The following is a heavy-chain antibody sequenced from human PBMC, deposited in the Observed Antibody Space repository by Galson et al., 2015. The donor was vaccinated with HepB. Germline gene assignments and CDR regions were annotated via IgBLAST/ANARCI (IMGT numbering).Heavy chain of an antibody. V-gene: IGHV1-18*01. Sequence: SVKVSCKASGYTFTSYGISWVRQAPGQGLEWMGWISAYNGNTNYAQKLQGRVTMTTDTSTSTAYMELRSLRSDDTAVYYCARDWRYCSSTSCYMSNWFDPWGQGTLVTASS. J-gene: IGHJ5*02. D-gene: IGHD2-2*02. CDR2: ISAYNGNT. CDR3: ARDWRYCSSTSCYMSNWFDP. CDR1: GYTFTSYG.